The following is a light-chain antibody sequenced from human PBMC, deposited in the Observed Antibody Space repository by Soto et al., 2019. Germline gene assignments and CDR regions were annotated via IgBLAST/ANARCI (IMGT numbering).Light chain of an antibody. CDR3: SSYTSTSTLV. V-gene: IGLV2-14*01. CDR2: DVT. J-gene: IGLJ2*01. CDR1: SSDIGSYNY. Sequence: QSALTQPASVSGSPGQSITISCTGASSDIGSYNYVSWYQQHPGKAPKLLIYDVTKWPSGISNRFSGSKSGNTASLTISRLQAEDEADYYCSSYTSTSTLVFGGGTQLTVL.